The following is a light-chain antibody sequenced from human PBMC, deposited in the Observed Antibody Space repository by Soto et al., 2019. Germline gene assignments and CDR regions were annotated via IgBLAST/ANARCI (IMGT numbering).Light chain of an antibody. CDR2: DGF. CDR1: QSVSSSR. Sequence: IVLTQSPTTLSFSPGGRATPSCGASQSVSSSRLAWYQQKPALAPRLLIYDGFLRATGIPDRFSGSGSGTDFTLTISRLEPEDFAVYYCQQYGNSPITFGQGTRLEIK. CDR3: QQYGNSPIT. J-gene: IGKJ5*01. V-gene: IGKV3D-20*01.